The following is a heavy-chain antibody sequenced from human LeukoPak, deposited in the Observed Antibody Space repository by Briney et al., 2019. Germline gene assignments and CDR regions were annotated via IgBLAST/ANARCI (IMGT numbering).Heavy chain of an antibody. J-gene: IGHJ4*02. CDR2: ISSSSSYI. D-gene: IGHD3-10*01. CDR1: GFTFSSYS. V-gene: IGHV3-21*01. Sequence: GGSLRLSCAASGFTFSSYSMNWVRQAPGKGLEWVSSISSSSSYIYYADSVKGRFTISRDNAKNSLYLQMNSLRAEDTAVYYCARESHPSVITVWFGELLAYFDYWGQGTLVTVSS. CDR3: ARESHPSVITVWFGELLAYFDY.